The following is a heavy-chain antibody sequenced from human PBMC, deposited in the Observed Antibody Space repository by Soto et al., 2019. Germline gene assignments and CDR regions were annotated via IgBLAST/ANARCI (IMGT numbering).Heavy chain of an antibody. D-gene: IGHD4-17*01. CDR3: ARRYGDYCDY. Sequence: QVQLQESGPGLVKPSETLSLTCTVSGGSISSYYWSWIRQPPGKGLEWIGYIYDSGSTNYNPSLKSRLTISVETSKNQSSLKLSSVTAADTAVYYCARRYGDYCDYWGQGTLVTVSS. CDR1: GGSISSYY. CDR2: IYDSGST. V-gene: IGHV4-59*08. J-gene: IGHJ4*02.